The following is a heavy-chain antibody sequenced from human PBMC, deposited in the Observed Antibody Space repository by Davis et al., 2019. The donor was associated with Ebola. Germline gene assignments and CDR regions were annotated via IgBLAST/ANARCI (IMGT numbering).Heavy chain of an antibody. CDR2: IYYSGST. CDR3: ARGLRRAIHGVDY. J-gene: IGHJ4*02. CDR1: GGSISSYY. V-gene: IGHV4-59*01. Sequence: SETLSLTCTVSGGSISSYYWSWIRQPPGKGLEWIGYIYYSGSTNYNPSLKSRVTISVDTSKNQFSLKLSSVTAADTAVYYCARGLRRAIHGVDYWGQGTLVTVSS. D-gene: IGHD4-17*01.